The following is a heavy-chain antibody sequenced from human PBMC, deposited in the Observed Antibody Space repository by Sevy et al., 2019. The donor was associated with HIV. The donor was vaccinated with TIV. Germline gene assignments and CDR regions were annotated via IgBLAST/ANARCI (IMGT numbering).Heavy chain of an antibody. V-gene: IGHV1-8*02. J-gene: IGHJ6*02. CDR2: MSPKSGST. CDR3: AGEGSGDVWNYGYYYYGMDV. Sequence: ASVRFSCKASGDTFSTYDINWVRQAPGQGLEWMGWMSPKSGSTGFAQKFQGRLTMTRDTSINTAYMELSGLRSEDTAVYYCAGEGSGDVWNYGYYYYGMDVWGQGTTVTVSS. D-gene: IGHD3-3*01. CDR1: GDTFSTYD.